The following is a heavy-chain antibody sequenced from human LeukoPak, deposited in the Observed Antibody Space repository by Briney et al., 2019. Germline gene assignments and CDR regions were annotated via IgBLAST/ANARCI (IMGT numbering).Heavy chain of an antibody. D-gene: IGHD3-22*01. V-gene: IGHV1-2*02. CDR2: INPNSGGT. J-gene: IGHJ4*02. CDR1: GYTFTGYY. Sequence: RGASVKVSCKASGYTFTGYYMHWVRQAPGQGLEWMGWINPNSGGTNYAQKFQGRVTMTRDTSISTVYMELSRLRSDDTAVYYCAREDSSGYYDPFDYWGQGTLVTVSS. CDR3: AREDSSGYYDPFDY.